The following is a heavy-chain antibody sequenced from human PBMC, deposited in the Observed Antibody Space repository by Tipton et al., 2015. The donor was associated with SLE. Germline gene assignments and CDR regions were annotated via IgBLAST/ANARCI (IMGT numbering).Heavy chain of an antibody. Sequence: TLSLTCTVSGGSISSYSWSWIRQPPGKGLEWIGYRYYSGTTNHNPSLKSRVTISVDTSKNQFSLKLSSVTAADTAVYFCARGVGDAFDIWGQGTMVSVS. CDR3: ARGVGDAFDI. V-gene: IGHV4-59*01. J-gene: IGHJ3*02. CDR2: RYYSGTT. CDR1: GGSISSYS.